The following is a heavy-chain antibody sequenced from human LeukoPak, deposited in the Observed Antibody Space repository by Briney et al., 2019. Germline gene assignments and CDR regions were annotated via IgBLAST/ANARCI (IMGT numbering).Heavy chain of an antibody. Sequence: PGGSLRLSCGASGFPFSSYGMHRVRQAPGKGLEWVAAISNDGKNKFYADFVKGRFTISRDNPKNTMNLQMNSLRTEDTAVYYCAKGGGSSGRSYYCDYWGQGTLVTVSS. D-gene: IGHD6-19*01. V-gene: IGHV3-30*18. CDR3: AKGGGSSGRSYYCDY. J-gene: IGHJ4*02. CDR2: ISNDGKNK. CDR1: GFPFSSYG.